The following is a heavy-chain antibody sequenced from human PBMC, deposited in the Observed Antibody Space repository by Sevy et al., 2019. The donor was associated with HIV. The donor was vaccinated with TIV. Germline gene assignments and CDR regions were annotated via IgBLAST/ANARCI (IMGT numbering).Heavy chain of an antibody. CDR2: IKEDGSEK. V-gene: IGHV3-7*03. CDR1: GFAFNSYW. Sequence: GGSLRLSCAASGFAFNSYWMSWVRQAPGMGLQWVGTIKEDGSEKYFVDSMKGRFPISGTNAKNSPFLKMNSLRAEDTAVYYCARDWRGYIGSGNDYYYYGMDVWGQGTMVTVSS. D-gene: IGHD3-3*01. J-gene: IGHJ6*02. CDR3: ARDWRGYIGSGNDYYYYGMDV.